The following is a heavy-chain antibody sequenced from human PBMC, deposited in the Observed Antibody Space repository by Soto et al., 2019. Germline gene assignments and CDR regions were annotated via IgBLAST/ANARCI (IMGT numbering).Heavy chain of an antibody. V-gene: IGHV3-30*18. CDR2: ISYDGSNK. CDR3: AKDRESYLIRGWFDP. CDR1: GFTFNNYG. Sequence: QVQLVESGGGVVQPGRSLRLSCAASGFTFNNYGMHWVRQAPGKGLEWVAVISYDGSNKYYADSVMGRFTISRDTSKNTLYLEMNSLRAEDTAVYYCAKDRESYLIRGWFDPWGQGTLVTVSS. D-gene: IGHD2-2*01. J-gene: IGHJ5*02.